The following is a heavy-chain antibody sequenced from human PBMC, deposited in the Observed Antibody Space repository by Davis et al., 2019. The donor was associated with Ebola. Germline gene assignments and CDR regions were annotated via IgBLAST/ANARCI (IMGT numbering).Heavy chain of an antibody. CDR1: DYSISSGYY. V-gene: IGHV4-38-2*02. Sequence: MPSETLSLTCIVSDYSISSGYYWGWIRQPPGKGLEWIGSIHHSGRATSYNPPLRSRITISVDTSKNQVSLELSSVIAADTAVYYCARGPYSSYGSAFDVWGQGTMVTVSS. CDR3: ARGPYSSYGSAFDV. D-gene: IGHD1-26*01. CDR2: IHHSGRAT. J-gene: IGHJ3*01.